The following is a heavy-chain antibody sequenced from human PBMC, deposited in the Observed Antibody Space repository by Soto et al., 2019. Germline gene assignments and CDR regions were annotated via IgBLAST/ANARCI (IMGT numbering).Heavy chain of an antibody. V-gene: IGHV1-69*13. CDR3: ARPTRSLQYSSGLDY. CDR2: IIPIFGTA. J-gene: IGHJ4*02. Sequence: ASVKVSCKASGGTFSSYAISWVRQAPGQGLEWMGGIIPIFGTANYAQKFQGRVTITADESTSTAYMELSSLRSEDTAVYYCARPTRSLQYSSGLDYWGQGTLVTVSS. CDR1: GGTFSSYA. D-gene: IGHD5-18*01.